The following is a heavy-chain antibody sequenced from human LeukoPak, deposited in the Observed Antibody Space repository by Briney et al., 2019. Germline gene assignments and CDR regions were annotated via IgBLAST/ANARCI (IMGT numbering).Heavy chain of an antibody. CDR2: IKQDGSEK. CDR3: ARDSNDYVWGSYRYFPDAFDI. D-gene: IGHD3-16*02. V-gene: IGHV3-7*01. Sequence: GGSLRLSCAASGFTFSSYWMSWVRQAPGKGLEWVANIKQDGSEKYYVDSVKGRFTISRDNAKNSLYLQMNSLRAEDTAVYYCARDSNDYVWGSYRYFPDAFDIWGQGTMVTVSS. J-gene: IGHJ3*02. CDR1: GFTFSSYW.